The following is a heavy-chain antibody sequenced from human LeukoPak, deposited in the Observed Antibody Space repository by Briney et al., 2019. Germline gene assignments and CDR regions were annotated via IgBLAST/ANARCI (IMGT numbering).Heavy chain of an antibody. CDR2: ISSSSSYI. CDR3: ARGIVGATYGY. D-gene: IGHD1-26*01. V-gene: IGHV3-21*01. Sequence: GGSLRLSCAASGFTFSSYSMNWVRQAPGKGLEWVSSISSSSSYIYYADSVRGRFSISRDTTKNSLYMQINSTRAEDTAVYYCARGIVGATYGYWGQGTLVTVSS. CDR1: GFTFSSYS. J-gene: IGHJ4*02.